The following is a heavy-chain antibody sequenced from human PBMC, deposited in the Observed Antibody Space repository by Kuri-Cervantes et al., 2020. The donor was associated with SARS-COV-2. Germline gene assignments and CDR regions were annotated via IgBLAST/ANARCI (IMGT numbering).Heavy chain of an antibody. D-gene: IGHD2-2*01. Sequence: SETLSLTCSVSGDSISPYYWTWIRQPPGKGLEWIGHIYYSGSVNYNPSLMSRLTLSVDKSKNQVSLKLTSVTAADTAVYYCARSAAAFYGMDVWGQGTTVTVSS. J-gene: IGHJ6*02. CDR3: ARSAAAFYGMDV. CDR1: GDSISPYY. V-gene: IGHV4-59*01. CDR2: IYYSGSV.